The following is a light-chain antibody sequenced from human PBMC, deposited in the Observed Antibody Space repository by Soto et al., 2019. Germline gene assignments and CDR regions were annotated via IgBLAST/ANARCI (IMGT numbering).Light chain of an antibody. CDR3: QQYNNFRDS. Sequence: DIQMTQSPSTLSASVGDRVTITCRASQNIVRWLAWYQQKPGKAPELLIYDASTLESGVPSRFSGGGSGTEFTLTISSLQPDDFTTYYCQQYNNFRDSFGQRTKLE. CDR2: DAS. CDR1: QNIVRW. J-gene: IGKJ2*01. V-gene: IGKV1-5*01.